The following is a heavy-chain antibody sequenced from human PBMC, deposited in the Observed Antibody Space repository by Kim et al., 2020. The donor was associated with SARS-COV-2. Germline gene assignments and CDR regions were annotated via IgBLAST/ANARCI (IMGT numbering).Heavy chain of an antibody. CDR2: IYYSGST. D-gene: IGHD2-15*01. J-gene: IGHJ3*02. Sequence: SETLSLTCTVSGGSISSGGYYWSWIRQHPGKGLEWIGYIYYSGSTYYNPSLKSRVTISVDTSKNQFSLKLSSVTAADTAVYYCARGNPIRGNDAFDIWGQGTMVTVSS. V-gene: IGHV4-31*03. CDR3: ARGNPIRGNDAFDI. CDR1: GGSISSGGYY.